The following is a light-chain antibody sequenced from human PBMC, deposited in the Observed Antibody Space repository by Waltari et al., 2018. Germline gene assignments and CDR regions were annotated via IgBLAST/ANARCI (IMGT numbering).Light chain of an antibody. CDR2: DDR. CDR1: ASGSTP. J-gene: IGLJ3*02. Sequence: SYVVPQPPSVSVAPGQTARLSCGGNASGSTPVHRYPQKPGQAPVLVVFDDRFRPSGIPGRFSGSNSGNTATLTINRVEAGDEADYYCQVWDSRSDHVVFGGGTKLTLL. V-gene: IGLV3-21*02. CDR3: QVWDSRSDHVV.